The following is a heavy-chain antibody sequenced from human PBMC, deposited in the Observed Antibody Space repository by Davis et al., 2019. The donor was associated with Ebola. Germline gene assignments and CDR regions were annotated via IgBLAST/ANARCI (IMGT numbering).Heavy chain of an antibody. CDR2: ISSSGSTI. CDR1: GFTFSSYT. CDR3: ARVRGSGWYFDY. V-gene: IGHV3-48*02. D-gene: IGHD6-19*01. Sequence: GESLKISCAASGFTFSSYTMKWGRQAPGEGLEWVSSISSSGSTIYYAGSVKGRFTISRDNAKSSLYLQMNSLRDKDTAVYYCARVRGSGWYFDYWGQGTLVTVSS. J-gene: IGHJ4*02.